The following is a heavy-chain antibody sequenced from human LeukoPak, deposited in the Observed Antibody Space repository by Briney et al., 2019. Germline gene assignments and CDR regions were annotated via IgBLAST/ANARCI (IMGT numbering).Heavy chain of an antibody. V-gene: IGHV1-24*01. D-gene: IGHD6-13*01. CDR3: ATGVKSAAAGNWFDP. CDR1: GYTLTELS. J-gene: IGHJ5*02. CDR2: FDPEDGET. Sequence: ASVKVSCKVSGYTLTELSMHWVRQAPGKGLEWMGGFDPEDGETIYAQKFQGRVTVTEDTSTDTAYMELSSLRSEDTAVYYCATGVKSAAAGNWFDPWGQGTLVTVSS.